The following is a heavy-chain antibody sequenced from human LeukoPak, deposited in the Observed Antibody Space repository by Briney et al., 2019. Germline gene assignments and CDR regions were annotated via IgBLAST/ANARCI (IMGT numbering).Heavy chain of an antibody. Sequence: GESLKISCKGSGYIFTNHLISWVRQMPGKGLEWMGKIDPSDSYTNYSPSFQGHVTISADKSISTAYLQWSSLKASDTAMYYCARAPDSDSGYHYFHYGGEGPLVTVSS. CDR3: ARAPDSDSGYHYFHY. CDR1: GYIFTNHL. CDR2: IDPSDSYT. V-gene: IGHV5-10-1*01. D-gene: IGHD5-12*01. J-gene: IGHJ4*02.